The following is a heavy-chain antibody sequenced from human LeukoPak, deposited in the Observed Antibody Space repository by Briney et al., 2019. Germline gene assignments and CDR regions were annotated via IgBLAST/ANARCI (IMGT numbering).Heavy chain of an antibody. CDR3: ARDHTGASSSWYSGFDP. D-gene: IGHD6-13*01. CDR2: IIPILGIA. J-gene: IGHJ5*02. CDR1: VGTFSSYA. V-gene: IGHV1-69*04. Sequence: SVKVSCKASVGTFSSYAISWVRQAPGQGREWMGRIIPILGIANYAQKFQGRVTITADKSTSTAYMELSSLRSEDTAVYYCARDHTGASSSWYSGFDPWGQGTLVTGSS.